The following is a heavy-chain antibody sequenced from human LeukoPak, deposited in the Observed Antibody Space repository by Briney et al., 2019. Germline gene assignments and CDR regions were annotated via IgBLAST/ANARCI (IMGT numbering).Heavy chain of an antibody. V-gene: IGHV3-72*01. CDR3: VRVGSVSGSDYLDY. CDR2: SRNKAKSYTT. J-gene: IGHJ4*02. D-gene: IGHD6-19*01. Sequence: GGSLRLSCAVSGFTFSDHFLDWVRQAPGKGLEWVGRSRNKAKSYTTEYAASVKGRFTISRDDSKNSLYLQMNSLETEDTAVYYCVRVGSVSGSDYLDYWGQGTLVTVCS. CDR1: GFTFSDHF.